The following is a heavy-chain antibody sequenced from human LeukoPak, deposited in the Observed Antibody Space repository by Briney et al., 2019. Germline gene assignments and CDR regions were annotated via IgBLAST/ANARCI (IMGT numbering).Heavy chain of an antibody. CDR3: ARVVVVAATGVRWFDP. V-gene: IGHV3-7*01. CDR2: IKQDGSEK. CDR1: GFTFSSYW. J-gene: IGHJ5*02. D-gene: IGHD2-15*01. Sequence: GGSLRLSCAASGFTFSSYWMSWVRQAPGKGLEWVANIKQDGSEKYYVDSVKGRFTISRHNAKNSLYLQMNSLRAEDTAVYHCARVVVVAATGVRWFDPWGQGTLVTVSS.